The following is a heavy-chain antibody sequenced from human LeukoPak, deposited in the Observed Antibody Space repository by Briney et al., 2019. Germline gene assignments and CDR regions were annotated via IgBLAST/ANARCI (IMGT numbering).Heavy chain of an antibody. J-gene: IGHJ4*02. CDR3: ARRHSSNAYYFDY. CDR2: IIPIFGTA. D-gene: IGHD6-6*01. V-gene: IGHV1-69*13. CDR1: GGTFSSYA. Sequence: SVKVSCKASGGTFSSYAISWVRQAPGQGLEWMGGIIPIFGTANYAQKFQGRVTITADESTSTAYMELSSLRSEDTAVYYCARRHSSNAYYFDYWGQGTLVAVSS.